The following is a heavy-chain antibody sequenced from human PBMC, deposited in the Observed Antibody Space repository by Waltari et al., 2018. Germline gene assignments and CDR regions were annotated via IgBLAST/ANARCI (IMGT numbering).Heavy chain of an antibody. CDR2: IGGTQYNI. CDR1: GFAFSDYD. V-gene: IGHV3-21*03. J-gene: IGHJ5*02. CDR3: TRDLYGSGGDWFDP. Sequence: EVRLAESGGGLVKPGGALRLSCTASGFAFSDYDMNWVRQAPGTGLEGVWAIGGTQYNIFYAESGKGRFTVSRDNAKNSLYLQMDNLRAEDSGLYFCTRDLYGSGGDWFDPWGQGTLVTVSS. D-gene: IGHD3-10*01.